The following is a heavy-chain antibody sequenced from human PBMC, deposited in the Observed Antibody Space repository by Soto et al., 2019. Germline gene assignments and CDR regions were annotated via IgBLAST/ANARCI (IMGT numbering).Heavy chain of an antibody. V-gene: IGHV3-21*06. Sequence: GGSLKISCAAWRFRVRIYTMNWVRQAPGKGLEWLSSISDDSSYIDYADSLRGRFTVSRDNARNSLYLQIDSLGVEATAVYYCATPYCFNNWGPPTLLTVSS. CDR1: RFRVRIYT. CDR3: ATPYCFNN. CDR2: ISDDSSYI. D-gene: IGHD2-21*01. J-gene: IGHJ4*02.